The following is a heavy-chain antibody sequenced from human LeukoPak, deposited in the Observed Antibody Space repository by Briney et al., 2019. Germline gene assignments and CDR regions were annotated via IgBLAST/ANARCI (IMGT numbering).Heavy chain of an antibody. Sequence: ASVKVSCKASGYTFTSYDINWVRQATGQGLEWMGWMNPNSGNTGYAQKFQGRVTMTRNTSISTAYMELSRLRSDDTAVYYCARGRKMLYYYFDYWGQGTLVTVSS. CDR1: GYTFTSYD. CDR3: ARGRKMLYYYFDY. D-gene: IGHD2-15*01. CDR2: MNPNSGNT. V-gene: IGHV1-8*01. J-gene: IGHJ4*02.